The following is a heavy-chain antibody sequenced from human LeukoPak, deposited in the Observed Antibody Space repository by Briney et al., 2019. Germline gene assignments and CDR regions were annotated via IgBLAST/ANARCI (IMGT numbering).Heavy chain of an antibody. CDR1: GYTFTSYG. V-gene: IGHV1-18*01. CDR3: ARGRKYYYDSSGSNWFDP. CDR2: ISAYNGNT. D-gene: IGHD3-22*01. J-gene: IGHJ5*02. Sequence: ASVKVSCKASGYTFTSYGISWVRQAPGQGLEWMGWISAYNGNTNYARKLQGRVTMTTDTSTSTAYMELRSLRSDDTAVYYCARGRKYYYDSSGSNWFDPWGQGTLVTVSS.